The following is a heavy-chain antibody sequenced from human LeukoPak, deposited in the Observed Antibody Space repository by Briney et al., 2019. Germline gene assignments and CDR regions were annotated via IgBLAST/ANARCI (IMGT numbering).Heavy chain of an antibody. V-gene: IGHV4-39*07. CDR3: ARDQSITMVRGAATANRFDP. Sequence: SETLSLTCTVSGGSISSSSYYWGWIRQPPGKGLEWIGSIYYSGSTYYNPSLKSRVTISVATSKNQFSLKLRSVTAADTAVYYCARDQSITMVRGAATANRFDPWGQGTLVTVSS. J-gene: IGHJ5*02. D-gene: IGHD3-10*01. CDR1: GGSISSSSYY. CDR2: IYYSGST.